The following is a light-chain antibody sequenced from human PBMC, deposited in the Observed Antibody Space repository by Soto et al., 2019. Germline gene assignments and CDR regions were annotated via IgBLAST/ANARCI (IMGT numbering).Light chain of an antibody. V-gene: IGKV3-20*01. CDR3: EQYGSSTRT. J-gene: IGKJ1*01. Sequence: EIVLTQSPGTLSLSPGERATLSCRASQSVSSNYFAWYQQKPGQAPRLLIYGVSSRETGIPDRFSGSGAGTECTLTISRLEPEDFAVDYCEQYGSSTRTFGQGTQVDIK. CDR1: QSVSSNY. CDR2: GVS.